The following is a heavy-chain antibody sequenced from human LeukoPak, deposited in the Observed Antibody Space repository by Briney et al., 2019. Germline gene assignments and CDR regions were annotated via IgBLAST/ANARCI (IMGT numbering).Heavy chain of an antibody. V-gene: IGHV3-23*01. J-gene: IGHJ4*02. Sequence: PGGSLRLSCAASGFTFSSYGMSWVRRAPGKGLEWVSAISGSGGSTYYADSVKGRFTISRDNSKNTLYLQMNSLRAEDTAVYYCAKDGLLLWFGELIYFDYWGQGTLVTVSS. CDR3: AKDGLLLWFGELIYFDY. CDR1: GFTFSSYG. CDR2: ISGSGGST. D-gene: IGHD3-10*01.